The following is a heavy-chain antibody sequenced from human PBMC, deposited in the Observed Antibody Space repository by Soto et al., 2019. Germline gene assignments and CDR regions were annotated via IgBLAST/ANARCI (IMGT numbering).Heavy chain of an antibody. J-gene: IGHJ5*02. CDR2: MNPNSGNT. D-gene: IGHD6-13*01. V-gene: IGHV1-8*01. CDR3: ARERSAAGTGWFEP. Sequence: QVQLVQSGAEVKKPGASVKVSCKASGYTFTSCDINWVRQTTGQGLEWMGWMNPNSGNTGYAQKFQGRVTMTRNTSISTAYMELSSLRSEDTAVYYCARERSAAGTGWFEPWGQGTLFTVSS. CDR1: GYTFTSCD.